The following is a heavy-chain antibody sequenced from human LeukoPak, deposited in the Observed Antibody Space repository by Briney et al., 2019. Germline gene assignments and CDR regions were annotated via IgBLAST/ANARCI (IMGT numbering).Heavy chain of an antibody. J-gene: IGHJ4*02. V-gene: IGHV3-21*01. CDR3: AAYYYDSSGPGD. CDR2: ISSSSSYI. D-gene: IGHD3-22*01. Sequence: GGSLRLSCAASGFTFSSYSMNWVRQAPGKGLEWVSSISSSSSYIYYADSVKGRFTISGDNAKNSLYLQMNSLRAEDTAVYYCAAYYYDSSGPGDWGQGTLVTVSS. CDR1: GFTFSSYS.